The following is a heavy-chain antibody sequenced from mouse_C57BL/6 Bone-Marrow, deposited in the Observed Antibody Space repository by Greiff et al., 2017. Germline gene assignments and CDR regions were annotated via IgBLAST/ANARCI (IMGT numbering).Heavy chain of an antibody. D-gene: IGHD2-1*01. V-gene: IGHV2-2*01. J-gene: IGHJ3*01. CDR2: IWSGGST. Sequence: QVQLKQSGPGLVQPSQSLSITCTVSGFSLTSYGVHWVRQSPGKGLEWLGVIWSGGSTDYNAAFISRLSISKDNSKSQVFFKMNSLQADDTAIYYSARNLGIYYGNFPSYWGQGTLVTVSA. CDR3: ARNLGIYYGNFPSY. CDR1: GFSLTSYG.